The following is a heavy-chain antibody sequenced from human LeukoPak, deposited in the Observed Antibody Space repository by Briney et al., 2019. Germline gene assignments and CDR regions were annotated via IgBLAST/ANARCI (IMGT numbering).Heavy chain of an antibody. CDR2: IYPGDSDT. CDR3: ARPSSDWYDSFDY. CDR1: GYSFTTYW. Sequence: GESLKISCKGSGYSFTTYWIAWVRQMPGKGLEWMGIIYPGDSDTRYSPSFQGQVTISADKSISTAYLQWSSLKASDTAMYYCARPSSDWYDSFDYWGQGTLDTVSS. J-gene: IGHJ4*02. V-gene: IGHV5-51*01. D-gene: IGHD6-19*01.